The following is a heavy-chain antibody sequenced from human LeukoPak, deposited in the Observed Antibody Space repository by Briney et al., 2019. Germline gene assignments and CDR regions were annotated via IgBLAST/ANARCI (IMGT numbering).Heavy chain of an antibody. V-gene: IGHV4-34*01. CDR1: GGSFSGYY. J-gene: IGHJ5*02. CDR3: ARHTITIFGVGQNWFDP. CDR2: INHSGST. D-gene: IGHD3-3*01. Sequence: SETLSLTCAVYGGSFSGYYWSWIRQPPGKGLEWIGEINHSGSTNYNPSLKSRVTIPVDTSKNQFSLKLSSVTAADTAVYYCARHTITIFGVGQNWFDPWGQGTLVTVSS.